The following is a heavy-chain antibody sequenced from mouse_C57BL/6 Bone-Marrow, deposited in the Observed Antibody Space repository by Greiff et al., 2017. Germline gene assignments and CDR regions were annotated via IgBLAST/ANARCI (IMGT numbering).Heavy chain of an antibody. Sequence: VQLQQPGAELVRPGTSVKLSCKASGYTFTSYWMHWVKQRPGQGLEWIGVIDPSDSYTNYNQKFKGKATLTVDTSSSTAYMQLSSLTSEDSAVYYCARPYYGGDYWGQGTTRTVSS. CDR2: IDPSDSYT. CDR1: GYTFTSYW. J-gene: IGHJ2*01. V-gene: IGHV1-59*01. CDR3: ARPYYGGDY. D-gene: IGHD1-1*01.